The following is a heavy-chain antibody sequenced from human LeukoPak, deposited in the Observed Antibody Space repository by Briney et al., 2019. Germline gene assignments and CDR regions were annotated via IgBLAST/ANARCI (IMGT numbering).Heavy chain of an antibody. D-gene: IGHD3-10*01. V-gene: IGHV3-30*04. CDR1: GFTLSSYA. J-gene: IGHJ4*02. CDR3: ARDHGGYLDY. CDR2: ISYDGSDK. Sequence: GRSLRLSCAASGFTLSSYAMHWVRQAPGKGLEWVALISYDGSDKYYADSVKGRFTISRDNSKSTPYLQMNSLRAEDTAVYYCARDHGGYLDYWGQGTLVTVSS.